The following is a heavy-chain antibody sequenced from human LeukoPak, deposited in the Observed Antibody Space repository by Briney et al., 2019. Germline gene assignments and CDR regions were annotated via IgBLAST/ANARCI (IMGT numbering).Heavy chain of an antibody. J-gene: IGHJ4*02. Sequence: ASVKVSFKASGYTFTGYYVHWARQAPGQGLEWMGWINPNSGGTSYAQRFQGRVTMTRDTSISTAYMELSSLRSDDTAVYYCARGTGYSSSWTPNQPFDYWGQGTLVTVSS. CDR3: ARGTGYSSSWTPNQPFDY. V-gene: IGHV1-2*02. CDR1: GYTFTGYY. D-gene: IGHD6-13*01. CDR2: INPNSGGT.